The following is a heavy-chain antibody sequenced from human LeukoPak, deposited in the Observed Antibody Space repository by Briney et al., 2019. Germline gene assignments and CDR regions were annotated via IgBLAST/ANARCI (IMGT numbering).Heavy chain of an antibody. CDR1: GGSISSYY. CDR2: IYYSGST. J-gene: IGHJ5*02. CDR3: ARDNSYCSSTSCYLWFDP. D-gene: IGHD2-2*01. V-gene: IGHV4-59*01. Sequence: SETLSLTCTVSGGSISSYYWSWIRQPPGQGLEWIGYIYYSGSTNYNPSLKSRVTISVDTSKNQFSLKLSSVTAADTAVYYCARDNSYCSSTSCYLWFDPWGQGTLVTVSS.